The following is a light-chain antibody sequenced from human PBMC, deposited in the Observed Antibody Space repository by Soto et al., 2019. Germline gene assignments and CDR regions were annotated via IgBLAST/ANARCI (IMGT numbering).Light chain of an antibody. CDR1: QFPTY. Sequence: EIVLTQSPATLSLSPGERATLSCRASQFPTYLAWYQQRPGQAPRLLIYGASSRATGIPDRFSGSGSGTDFTLTISRLEPEDFAVYYCQQYGSSPPLYTFGQGTKLEIK. J-gene: IGKJ2*01. CDR3: QQYGSSPPLYT. CDR2: GAS. V-gene: IGKV3-20*01.